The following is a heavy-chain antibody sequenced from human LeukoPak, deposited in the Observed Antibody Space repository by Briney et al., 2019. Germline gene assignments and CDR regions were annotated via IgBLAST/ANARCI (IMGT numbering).Heavy chain of an antibody. Sequence: GGSLRLSCAASGFTFSSYAMSWVRQAPGKGLEWVSAISGSGGSTYYADSVKGRFTISRDNSKNTLYMQMNSLRAEDTAVYYCAKDQGPGYYDISTAMDYWGQGTLVTVSS. CDR2: ISGSGGST. CDR1: GFTFSSYA. D-gene: IGHD3-9*01. J-gene: IGHJ4*02. V-gene: IGHV3-23*01. CDR3: AKDQGPGYYDISTAMDY.